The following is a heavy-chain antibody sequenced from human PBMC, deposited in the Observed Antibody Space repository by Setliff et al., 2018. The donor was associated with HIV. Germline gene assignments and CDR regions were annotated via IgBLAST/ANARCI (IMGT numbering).Heavy chain of an antibody. D-gene: IGHD3-10*01. CDR1: GGSISSSSYY. CDR3: ARVGVDVVRHYYYYMDV. Sequence: SETLSLTCTVSGGSISSSSYYWGWIRQPPGKGLEWIGSLYYSGTTYYNPSLKSRLTISVDTSKNQFSLKLSSVTAADTAVYYCARVGVDVVRHYYYYMDVWGKGTTVTVSS. V-gene: IGHV4-39*07. CDR2: LYYSGTT. J-gene: IGHJ6*03.